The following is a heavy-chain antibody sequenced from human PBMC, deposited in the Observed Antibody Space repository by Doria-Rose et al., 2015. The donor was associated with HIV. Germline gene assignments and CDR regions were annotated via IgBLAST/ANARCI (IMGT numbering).Heavy chain of an antibody. CDR3: ARIKSSRWYHKYYFDF. Sequence: SGPVLVKPTETLTLTCTVSGVSLSSPGMGVSWIRQPPGKALEWLANIFSDDERSYETSLKSRLTTSRVTSKSQVVLTMTDMDPVDTATYYCARIKSSRWYHKYYFDFWGQGTLVIVSA. V-gene: IGHV2-26*01. J-gene: IGHJ4*02. CDR2: IFSDDER. CDR1: GVSLSSPGMG. D-gene: IGHD6-13*01.